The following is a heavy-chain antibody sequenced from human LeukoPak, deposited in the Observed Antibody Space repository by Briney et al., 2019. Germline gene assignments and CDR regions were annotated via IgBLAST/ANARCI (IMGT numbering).Heavy chain of an antibody. CDR1: GFTFSNYA. J-gene: IGHJ4*02. D-gene: IGHD6-19*01. Sequence: PGRSLGLSCAASGFTFSNYAMHWVRQAPGKGLEWVAVISYDGSNKYYADSVKGRFTISRDNSKNTLYLQMNSLRAEDTAVYYCAKDDPYSSGWYFDYWGQGTLVTVSS. V-gene: IGHV3-30-3*01. CDR2: ISYDGSNK. CDR3: AKDDPYSSGWYFDY.